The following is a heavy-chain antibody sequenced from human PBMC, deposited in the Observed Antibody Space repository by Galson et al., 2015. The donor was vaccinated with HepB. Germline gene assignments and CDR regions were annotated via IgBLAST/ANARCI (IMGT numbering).Heavy chain of an antibody. Sequence: VKVSCKASGYILTAYYIHWVRQAPGQGLEWMGRINPNNGGTNYAQTFQGRVTMTRDMSINTVYLELSSLTSDDRAVYYCARQWAYYFFDFWGQGTLVTVSS. CDR1: GYILTAYY. CDR2: INPNNGGT. J-gene: IGHJ4*02. D-gene: IGHD1-26*01. V-gene: IGHV1-2*06. CDR3: ARQWAYYFFDF.